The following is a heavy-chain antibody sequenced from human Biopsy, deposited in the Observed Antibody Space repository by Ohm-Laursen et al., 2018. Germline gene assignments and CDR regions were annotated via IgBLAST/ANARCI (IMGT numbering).Heavy chain of an antibody. CDR1: GKTFSDYY. Sequence: SETLSLTCEVYGKTFSDYYWSWIRQPPGKGLEWIGYIHNSGNTYYNPSLKSRVMISIDVSKDQFSLKLSSVTAADTAVYYCARDWSSGRYLEYWGQGSQVTVSS. CDR3: ARDWSSGRYLEY. CDR2: IHNSGNT. V-gene: IGHV4-34*01. D-gene: IGHD3-10*01. J-gene: IGHJ4*02.